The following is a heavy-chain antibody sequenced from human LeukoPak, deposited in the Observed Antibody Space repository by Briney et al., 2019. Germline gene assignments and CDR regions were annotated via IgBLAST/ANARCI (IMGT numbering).Heavy chain of an antibody. V-gene: IGHV3-72*01. Sequence: PGGSLRLSCAASGFTFSPHYIDWVRQSPGQGPEWVGLIRNKADGYTAIYAASVKGRFTISRDDSKNSVYLQMDNLKTEDTALYYCGDLGSAGTDHWGQGTLVTVYS. D-gene: IGHD3-10*01. CDR3: GDLGSAGTDH. CDR1: GFTFSPHY. CDR2: IRNKADGYTA. J-gene: IGHJ4*02.